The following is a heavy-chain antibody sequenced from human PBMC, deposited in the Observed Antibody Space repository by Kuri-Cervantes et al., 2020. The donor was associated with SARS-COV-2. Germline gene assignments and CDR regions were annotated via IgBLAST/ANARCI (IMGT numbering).Heavy chain of an antibody. Sequence: SETLSLTCAVSGGSISDVGYSWTWIRRPPGKGLEWIGYFDQSGYTYYIPSLKSRATVSVDRSTNSFSLRLSSVTAADTAVYYCARGGSYCGADRYLPWGQGSLVTVSS. D-gene: IGHD2-21*02. CDR2: FDQSGYT. CDR3: ARGGSYCGADRYLP. J-gene: IGHJ5*02. CDR1: GGSISDVGYS. V-gene: IGHV4-30-2*01.